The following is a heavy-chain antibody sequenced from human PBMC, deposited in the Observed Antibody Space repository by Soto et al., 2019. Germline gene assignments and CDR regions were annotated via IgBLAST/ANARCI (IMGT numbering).Heavy chain of an antibody. CDR3: AKLGGGYSGYGGSDF. J-gene: IGHJ4*02. Sequence: EVQLLESGGGLVQPGGSLRLSCAASGFTFSSYAMSWVRQAPGKGLEWVSAISGSGGSTYYGDSVKGRFTISRDNSKNPLYLQMNSLRAEDTAVYYCAKLGGGYSGYGGSDFWGQGTLVTVSS. D-gene: IGHD5-12*01. V-gene: IGHV3-23*01. CDR2: ISGSGGST. CDR1: GFTFSSYA.